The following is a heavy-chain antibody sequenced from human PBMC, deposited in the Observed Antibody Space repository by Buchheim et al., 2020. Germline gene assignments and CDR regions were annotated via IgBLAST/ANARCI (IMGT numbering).Heavy chain of an antibody. J-gene: IGHJ5*02. CDR1: GFTFSSYW. D-gene: IGHD2-8*01. V-gene: IGHV3-74*01. CDR3: VKMAARAWFDP. Sequence: EVQLVESGGGLVQPGGSLRLSCAASGFTFSSYWMHWVRQAPGKGLVWVSGISFEGSSTRYADSVKGRFPISRNNARNPLYLQMNSLRVEDTAVYYCVKMAARAWFDPWGQGTL. CDR2: ISFEGSST.